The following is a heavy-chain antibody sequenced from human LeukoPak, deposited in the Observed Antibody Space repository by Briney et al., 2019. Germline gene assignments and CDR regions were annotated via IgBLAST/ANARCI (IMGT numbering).Heavy chain of an antibody. J-gene: IGHJ4*02. CDR2: ILYTGST. V-gene: IGHV4-59*01. CDR3: ARGSVWSRFLDY. Sequence: SETLSLTCTVSSGSISTYYWTWIRQPPGKALEWIGNILYTGSTNYNPSLKSRLTISVDTSKKESSLKLTSVTAADTAVYYCARGSVWSRFLDYWGQGALVTVSS. D-gene: IGHD6-13*01. CDR1: SGSISTYY.